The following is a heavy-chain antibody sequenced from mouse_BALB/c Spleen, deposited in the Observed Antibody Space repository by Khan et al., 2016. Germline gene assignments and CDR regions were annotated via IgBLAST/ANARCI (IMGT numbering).Heavy chain of an antibody. J-gene: IGHJ4*01. V-gene: IGHV3-1*02. CDR2: IHYSGST. D-gene: IGHD2-1*01. Sequence: EVQLQESGPDLVKPSQSLSLTCTVTGYSITSGYSWHWIRQFPGNKLEWMGYIHYSGSTNYHPSLKSRISITRDTSKNQFFLQLNSVTTEDTATYYWARYGNDAIDYWGQGTSVTVSS. CDR1: GYSITSGYS. CDR3: ARYGNDAIDY.